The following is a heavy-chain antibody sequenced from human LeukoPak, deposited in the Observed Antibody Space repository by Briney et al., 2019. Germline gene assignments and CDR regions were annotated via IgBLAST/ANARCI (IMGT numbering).Heavy chain of an antibody. CDR3: ANKKGRIAVAGFPFDY. V-gene: IGHV3-33*06. J-gene: IGHJ4*02. CDR1: GFTFSNYG. Sequence: GGSLRLSCAASGFTFSNYGMHWVRQAPGKGLEWVAVIWYDGSNKYYADSVKGRFTISKDNSKNTLDLQMNSLRAEDTAVYYCANKKGRIAVAGFPFDYWGQGTLVTVSS. D-gene: IGHD6-19*01. CDR2: IWYDGSNK.